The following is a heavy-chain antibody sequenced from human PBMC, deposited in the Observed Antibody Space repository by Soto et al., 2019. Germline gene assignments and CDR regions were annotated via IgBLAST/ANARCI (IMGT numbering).Heavy chain of an antibody. CDR1: GGSISSSIYY. J-gene: IGHJ3*02. Sequence: SETLSLTCTVSGGSISSSIYYWGWIRQPPGKGLEWIGSIYYSGSTYYNPSLKSRVTISVDTSKNQFSLKLSSVTAADTAVYYCARHGARYDFWSGYHAFDIWGQGTMVTVSS. CDR2: IYYSGST. V-gene: IGHV4-39*01. D-gene: IGHD3-3*01. CDR3: ARHGARYDFWSGYHAFDI.